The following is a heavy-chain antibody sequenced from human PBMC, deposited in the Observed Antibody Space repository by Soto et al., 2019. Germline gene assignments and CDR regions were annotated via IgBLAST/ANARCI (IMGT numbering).Heavy chain of an antibody. Sequence: QVQLQESGPGLVKPSETLSLTCAVSGGSVNTGNFYWIWIRQPPGKGLEWIGHVYYTGPTKYNPYLKSRVTLSVDTSNNQCSLRVTSVTAADTALYYCAREERQLARYGGDFDYWGQGVLVTVSA. V-gene: IGHV4-61*01. CDR2: VYYTGPT. J-gene: IGHJ4*02. CDR3: AREERQLARYGGDFDY. D-gene: IGHD3-16*01. CDR1: GGSVNTGNFY.